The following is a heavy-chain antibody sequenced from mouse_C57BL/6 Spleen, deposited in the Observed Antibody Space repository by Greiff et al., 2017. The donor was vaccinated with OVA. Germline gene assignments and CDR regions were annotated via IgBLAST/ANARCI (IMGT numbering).Heavy chain of an antibody. J-gene: IGHJ2*01. CDR3: ARWVYGSSYDYFDY. CDR1: GYAFSSSW. CDR2: IYPGDGDT. Sequence: QVQLKQSGPELVKPGASVKISCKASGYAFSSSWMNWVKQRPGKGLEWIGRIYPGDGDTNYNGKFKGKATLTADKSSSTAYMQLSSLTSEDSAVYFCARWVYGSSYDYFDYWGQGTTLTVSS. V-gene: IGHV1-82*01. D-gene: IGHD1-1*01.